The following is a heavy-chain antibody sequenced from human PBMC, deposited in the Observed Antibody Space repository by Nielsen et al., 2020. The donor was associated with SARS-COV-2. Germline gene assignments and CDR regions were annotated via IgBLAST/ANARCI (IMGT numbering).Heavy chain of an antibody. V-gene: IGHV3-20*01. CDR3: ARVSGSGEEDY. Sequence: GESLKISCAASGFTFDDYAMHWVRQAPGKGLEWVSGISWNGGSTGYADSVKGRFTISRDNAKNSLYLQMNSLRAEDTALYHCARVSGSGEEDYWGQGTLVTVSS. J-gene: IGHJ4*02. CDR1: GFTFDDYA. CDR2: ISWNGGST. D-gene: IGHD1-26*01.